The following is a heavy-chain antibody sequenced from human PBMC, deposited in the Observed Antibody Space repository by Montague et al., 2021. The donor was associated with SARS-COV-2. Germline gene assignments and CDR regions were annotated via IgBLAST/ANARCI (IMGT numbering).Heavy chain of an antibody. D-gene: IGHD3-9*01. CDR2: IFPGDSDT. Sequence: QSGAEVKKPGESLKISCKGSGYSFDSHWIGWVRQTPGKGLEWMGVIFPGDSDTRYSPSLEGQVTISVDKSINTAFLWWSSLKAEDTGIYYCARGDTIRPYRFESWGQGTLVSVTS. CDR3: ARGDTIRPYRFES. CDR1: GYSFDSHW. V-gene: IGHV5-51*01. J-gene: IGHJ4*02.